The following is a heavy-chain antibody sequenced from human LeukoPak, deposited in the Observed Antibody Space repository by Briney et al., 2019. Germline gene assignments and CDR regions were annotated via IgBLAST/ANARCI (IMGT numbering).Heavy chain of an antibody. J-gene: IGHJ3*02. CDR1: GYTFTGYY. CDR2: INPNSGGT. D-gene: IGHD2-2*01. Sequence: ASVKVSCKASGYTFTGYYMHWVRQAPGQGLEWMGWINPNSGGTNYAQKLQGRVTMTTDTSTSTAYMELRSLRSDDTAVYYCARGVGSTSRPDAFDIWGQGTMVTVSS. CDR3: ARGVGSTSRPDAFDI. V-gene: IGHV1-2*02.